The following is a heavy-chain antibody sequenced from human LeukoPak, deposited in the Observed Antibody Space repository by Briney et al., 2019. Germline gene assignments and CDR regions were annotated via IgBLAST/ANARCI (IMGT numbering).Heavy chain of an antibody. V-gene: IGHV3-30*02. CDR1: GFTFSSYG. J-gene: IGHJ4*02. CDR2: IRYDGSNK. CDR3: AKDHGHSYSYGYGPLWY. D-gene: IGHD5-18*01. Sequence: GGSLRLSCAASGFTFSSYGMHWVRQAPGKVLEWVAFIRYDGSNKYYADSVKGRFTISRDNSKNTLYLQMNSLRAEDTAVYYCAKDHGHSYSYGYGPLWYWGQGTLVTVSS.